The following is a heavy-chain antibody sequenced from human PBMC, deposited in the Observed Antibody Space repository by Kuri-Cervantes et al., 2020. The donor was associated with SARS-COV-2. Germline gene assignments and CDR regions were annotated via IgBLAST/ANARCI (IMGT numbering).Heavy chain of an antibody. J-gene: IGHJ6*02. V-gene: IGHV1-3*01. D-gene: IGHD4-17*01. CDR3: ARDQIRGDYGLPYGMDV. Sequence: ASVKVSCKASGYTFTSYAMHWVHQAPGQRLEWMGWINAGNGNTKYSQKFQGRVTITRDTSASTAYMELSSLRSEDTAVYYCARDQIRGDYGLPYGMDVWGQGTTVTVSS. CDR2: INAGNGNT. CDR1: GYTFTSYA.